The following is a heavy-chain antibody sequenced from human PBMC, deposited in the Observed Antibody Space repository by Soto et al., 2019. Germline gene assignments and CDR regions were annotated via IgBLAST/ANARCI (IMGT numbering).Heavy chain of an antibody. V-gene: IGHV4-59*01. J-gene: IGHJ4*02. CDR1: GGSISSYY. D-gene: IGHD1-26*01. Sequence: SETLSLTCTVSGGSISSYYWSWIRQPPGKGLEWIGYIYFSGSSSYNPSLKSRVTISVDTSKNQFSLKLNSVTAADTAVYYCARDSGSYYHDYWGQGTLVT. CDR2: IYFSGSS. CDR3: ARDSGSYYHDY.